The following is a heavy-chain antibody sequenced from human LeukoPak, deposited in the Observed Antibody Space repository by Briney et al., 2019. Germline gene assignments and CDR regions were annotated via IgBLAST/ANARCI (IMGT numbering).Heavy chain of an antibody. CDR3: AKTFYSGSYLGFDY. V-gene: IGHV3-23*01. CDR1: GFSFSSHD. D-gene: IGHD1-26*01. CDR2: ISGGGST. J-gene: IGHJ4*02. Sequence: GGSLRLPCAASGFSFSSHDMSWVRQAPGKGLEWVSSISGGGSTYYADSVKGRFTISRDKSKTTLYLQMNSLRAEDTAVYYCAKTFYSGSYLGFDYWGQGTLVTVSS.